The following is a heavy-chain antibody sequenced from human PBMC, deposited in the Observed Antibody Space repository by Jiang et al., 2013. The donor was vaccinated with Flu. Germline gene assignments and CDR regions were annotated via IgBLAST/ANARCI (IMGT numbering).Heavy chain of an antibody. CDR3: ARKVDSSGYYE. CDR1: GGSISSYY. D-gene: IGHD3-22*01. CDR2: IYYSGST. Sequence: GPGLVKPSETLSLTCTVSGGSISSYYWSWIRQPPGKGLEWIGYIYYSGSTNYNPSLESRVTMSLDTSKNQFSLRLSSVTAVDTAVYYCARKVDSSGYYEWGQGTLVTVSS. V-gene: IGHV4-59*12. J-gene: IGHJ4*02.